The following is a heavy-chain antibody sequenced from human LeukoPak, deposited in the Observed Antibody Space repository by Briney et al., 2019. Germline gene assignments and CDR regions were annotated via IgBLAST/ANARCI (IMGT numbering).Heavy chain of an antibody. V-gene: IGHV4-31*03. CDR2: IYYSGGT. CDR1: GGSISSGGYY. J-gene: IGHJ4*02. CDR3: ARDVLGDFDY. Sequence: SQTLSLTCTVSGGSISSGGYYWSWIRQHPGKGLEWIGYIYYSGGTYYNPSLKSRVTISVDTSKNQFSLKLSSVTAADTAVYYCARDVLGDFDYWGQGTLVTVSS. D-gene: IGHD3-16*01.